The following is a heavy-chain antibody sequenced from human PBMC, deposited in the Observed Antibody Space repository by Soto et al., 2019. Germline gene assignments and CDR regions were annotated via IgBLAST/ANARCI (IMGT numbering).Heavy chain of an antibody. V-gene: IGHV3-23*01. CDR2: ISGGGAKT. CDR1: GFTFDRYA. CDR3: ARDGYGSGSDYSQSIDC. J-gene: IGHJ4*02. D-gene: IGHD3-10*01. Sequence: EVQLLESGGRLVQPGGSLRLSCAASGFTFDRYAMGWVRQAPGKGLDWVSVISGGGAKTNYADSVQGRFTISRDNSKNTLYLQMNSLRAEDTAVYYCARDGYGSGSDYSQSIDCWGQGTLVTVSS.